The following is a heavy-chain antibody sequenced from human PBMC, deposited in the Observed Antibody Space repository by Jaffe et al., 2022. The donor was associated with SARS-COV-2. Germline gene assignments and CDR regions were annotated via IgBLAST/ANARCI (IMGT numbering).Heavy chain of an antibody. V-gene: IGHV4-59*01. Sequence: QVQLQESGPGLVKPSETLSLTCTVSGGSISSYYWSWIRQPPGKGLEWIGYIYYSGSTNYNPSLKSRVTISVDTSKNQFSLKLSSVTAADTAVYYCARGGYCSGGSCYLYYFDYWGQGTLVTVSS. CDR2: IYYSGST. CDR3: ARGGYCSGGSCYLYYFDY. J-gene: IGHJ4*02. CDR1: GGSISSYY. D-gene: IGHD2-15*01.